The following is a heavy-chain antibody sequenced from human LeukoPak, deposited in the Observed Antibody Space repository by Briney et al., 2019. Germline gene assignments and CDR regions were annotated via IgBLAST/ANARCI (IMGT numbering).Heavy chain of an antibody. Sequence: GGSLRLSCAASGFTFSSYSMNWVRQAPGKGLEWVSAISGSGGSTYYADSVKGRFTISRDNSKNTLYLQMNSLRAEDTAVYYCAKYPQVLLWFGELYYWGQGTLVTVSS. CDR3: AKYPQVLLWFGELYY. D-gene: IGHD3-10*01. CDR2: ISGSGGST. CDR1: GFTFSSYS. V-gene: IGHV3-23*01. J-gene: IGHJ4*02.